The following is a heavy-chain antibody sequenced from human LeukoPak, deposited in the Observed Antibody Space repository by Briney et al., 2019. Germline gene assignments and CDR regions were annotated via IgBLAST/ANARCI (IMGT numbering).Heavy chain of an antibody. D-gene: IGHD2-15*01. Sequence: ASVKVSCKAYGYTFTGYYVLWVRQAPGQGLEWMGWINPNSGGTHSAQKFQGRVTMTRDTSISTAYMELSRLTSDDTAVYYCARWVGYSSWFDPWGQGTLVTVSS. CDR1: GYTFTGYY. V-gene: IGHV1-2*02. CDR3: ARWVGYSSWFDP. J-gene: IGHJ5*02. CDR2: INPNSGGT.